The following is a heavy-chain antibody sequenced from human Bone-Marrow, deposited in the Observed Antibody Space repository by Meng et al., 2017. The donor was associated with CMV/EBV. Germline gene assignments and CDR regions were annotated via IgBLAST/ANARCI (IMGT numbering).Heavy chain of an antibody. D-gene: IGHD3-10*01. CDR1: GFTFSSYS. CDR3: ARGEGYYGSGSYSNYYYGMDV. Sequence: GGSLRLSCAASGFTFSSYSMNWVRQAPGKGLEWVSSISSSSSYIYYADSVKGRFTISRDNAKNSLYLQMNSLRAEDTAVYYCARGEGYYGSGSYSNYYYGMDVWGQGTTVTVS. V-gene: IGHV3-21*01. J-gene: IGHJ6*02. CDR2: ISSSSSYI.